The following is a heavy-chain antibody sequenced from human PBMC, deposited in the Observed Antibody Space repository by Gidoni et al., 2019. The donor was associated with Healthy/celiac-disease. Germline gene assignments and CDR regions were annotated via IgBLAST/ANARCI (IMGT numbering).Heavy chain of an antibody. J-gene: IGHJ3*02. CDR3: TTTTVTTLAYAFDI. D-gene: IGHD4-17*01. V-gene: IGHV3-15*01. CDR1: GFTFSNSW. Sequence: EVQLVESGGGLVKPGGSLRLSCAASGFTFSNSWMSWVRQAPGKGLEWVGRIKIKTDGWTTDYAAPVKGRFTISRDDSKNTLYLQMNSLKTEDTAVYYCTTTTVTTLAYAFDIWGQGTMVTVSS. CDR2: IKIKTDGWTT.